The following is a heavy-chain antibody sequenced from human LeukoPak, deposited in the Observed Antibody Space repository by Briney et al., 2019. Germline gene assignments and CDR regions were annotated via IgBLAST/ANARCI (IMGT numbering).Heavy chain of an antibody. Sequence: SVKVSCKASGGTLSSYAISWVRQAPGQGLEWMGRIIPILGIANYAQKFQGRVTITADKSTSTAHMELSSLRSEDTAVYYCARVYENWFDPWGQGTLVTVSS. CDR3: ARVYENWFDP. D-gene: IGHD5-12*01. CDR1: GGTLSSYA. CDR2: IIPILGIA. J-gene: IGHJ5*02. V-gene: IGHV1-69*04.